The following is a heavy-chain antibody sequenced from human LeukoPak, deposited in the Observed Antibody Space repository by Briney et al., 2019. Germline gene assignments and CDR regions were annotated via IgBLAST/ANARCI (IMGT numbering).Heavy chain of an antibody. CDR2: ITSSSSYI. V-gene: IGHV3-21*01. CDR1: GFTFSSYS. D-gene: IGHD4-17*01. Sequence: GGSLRLSCAASGFTFSSYSMNWVRQAPGKGLEGVSSITSSSSYIYYADSVKGRFTISRDNAKNSLYLQMNSLRAEDTAVYYCARDLGYYGDLDYWGQGTLVTVSS. CDR3: ARDLGYYGDLDY. J-gene: IGHJ4*02.